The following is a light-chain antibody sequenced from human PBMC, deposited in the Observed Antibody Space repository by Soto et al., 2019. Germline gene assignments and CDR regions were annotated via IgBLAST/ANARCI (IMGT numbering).Light chain of an antibody. J-gene: IGKJ5*01. CDR3: QQVNNYPIT. Sequence: DIQLTQSPSFLSASGGDRVTITCRASQGIRNYLAWYQQKPGRAPKLLMYIASILQTGVPSRFSGSQSGTEFTLTISSLQPEDFATYYCQQVNNYPITFGQGTRLEIK. V-gene: IGKV1-9*01. CDR2: IAS. CDR1: QGIRNY.